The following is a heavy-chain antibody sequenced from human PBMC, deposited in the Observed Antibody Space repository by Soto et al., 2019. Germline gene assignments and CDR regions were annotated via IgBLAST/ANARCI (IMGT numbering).Heavy chain of an antibody. CDR1: GCTFSSYA. CDR3: AKVRNWNDRKNYYGMEV. J-gene: IGHJ6*02. Sequence: GRSLRLSCAASGCTFSSYAMSWVRQAPGNGQEWVSAISGSGGSTYYADSVKGRFTISRDNSKKTLYLQMNSLRAEDTAVYYCAKVRNWNDRKNYYGMEVWGQGTTVTVSS. V-gene: IGHV3-23*01. CDR2: ISGSGGST. D-gene: IGHD1-1*01.